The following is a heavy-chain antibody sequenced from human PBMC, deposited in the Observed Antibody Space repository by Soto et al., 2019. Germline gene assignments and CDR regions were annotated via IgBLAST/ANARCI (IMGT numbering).Heavy chain of an antibody. V-gene: IGHV4-59*12. CDR1: GGSISSYY. J-gene: IGHJ4*02. CDR3: ARLPTVSEYSFDY. CDR2: IYSSGST. Sequence: QVQLQESGPGLVKPSETLSLTCTVSGGSISSYYWCWIRQPPGKGLEWFGHIYSSGSTNSNPSLTSRVTMSVDTSKTQFSLKLSSVTAADTAVYYCARLPTVSEYSFDYWGQGTLVTVSS.